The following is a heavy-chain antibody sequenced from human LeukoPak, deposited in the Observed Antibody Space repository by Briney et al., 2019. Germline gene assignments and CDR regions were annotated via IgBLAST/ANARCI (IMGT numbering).Heavy chain of an antibody. CDR1: GGSFSSSSYY. CDR2: LFYSVNT. V-gene: IGHV4-39*01. Sequence: SETLSLTCTVSGGSFSSSSYYWGWIRQPPGKGLECIGSLFYSVNTYYNPSLKSRVTISVDTSKNQFSLKLSSVSAADTAVYYCARHLRASGLTPESAFDIWGQGTMVTVSS. CDR3: ARHLRASGLTPESAFDI. J-gene: IGHJ3*02. D-gene: IGHD1-14*01.